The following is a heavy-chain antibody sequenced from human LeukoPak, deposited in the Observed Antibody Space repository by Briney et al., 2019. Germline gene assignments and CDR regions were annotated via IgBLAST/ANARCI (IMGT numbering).Heavy chain of an antibody. V-gene: IGHV4-34*01. CDR2: INHSGST. D-gene: IGHD5-24*01. Sequence: SETLSLTCAAYGGSFSGYYWSWIRQPPGKGLEWIGEINHSGSTNYNPSLKSRVTISVDTSKNQFSLKLSSVTAADTAVYYCARGPRWLQWNGAFDIWGQGTMVTVSS. CDR1: GGSFSGYY. J-gene: IGHJ3*02. CDR3: ARGPRWLQWNGAFDI.